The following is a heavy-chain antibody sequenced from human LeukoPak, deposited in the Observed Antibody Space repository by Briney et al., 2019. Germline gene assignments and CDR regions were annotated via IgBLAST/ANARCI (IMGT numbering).Heavy chain of an antibody. CDR2: ISAYNGNT. Sequence: GASVKVSCKASGYTFTSYGISWVRQAPGQGLEWMGWISAYNGNTNYAQKLQGRVTMARDTSTSTVYMELSSLRSEDTAVYYCARDSVAGPRWMFDYWGQGTLVTVSS. J-gene: IGHJ4*02. D-gene: IGHD6-19*01. V-gene: IGHV1-18*01. CDR1: GYTFTSYG. CDR3: ARDSVAGPRWMFDY.